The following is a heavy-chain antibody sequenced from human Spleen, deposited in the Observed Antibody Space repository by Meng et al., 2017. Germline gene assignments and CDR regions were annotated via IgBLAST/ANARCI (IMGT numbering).Heavy chain of an antibody. Sequence: VQRVQSGAEVKKPGASVKVSCKPSGYNFPDYYIHWVRRAPGQGLEWMGRTNPKSGDTHYAQKFQARVTMTGDTSISTAYMELSGLRSDDTAMYYCARDEDISAAGKLFGNYWGQGTLVTVSS. J-gene: IGHJ4*02. CDR2: TNPKSGDT. V-gene: IGHV1-2*06. D-gene: IGHD6-25*01. CDR3: ARDEDISAAGKLFGNY. CDR1: GYNFPDYY.